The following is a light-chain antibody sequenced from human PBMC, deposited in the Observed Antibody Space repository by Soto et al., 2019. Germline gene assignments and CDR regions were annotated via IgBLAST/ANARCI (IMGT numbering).Light chain of an antibody. CDR2: GAS. CDR3: LQHNTYIGTWT. V-gene: IGKV1-17*01. Sequence: DIQMTQSPSSLSASVGDRVTITCRASQGIRNDLAWYQQSPGKVPKRLIYGASTLQSGVPSRFSGSGSGTEFTLTISGLQPEDFATYFCLQHNTYIGTWTFGQGTKVDIK. CDR1: QGIRND. J-gene: IGKJ1*01.